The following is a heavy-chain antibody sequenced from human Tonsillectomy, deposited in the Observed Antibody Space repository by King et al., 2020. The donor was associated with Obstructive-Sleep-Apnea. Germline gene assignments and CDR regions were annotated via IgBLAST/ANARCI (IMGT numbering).Heavy chain of an antibody. Sequence: VQLVESGGGLVQPGGSLRLSCAASGFTFSSYAMSWVRQAPGKGLEWVSAISGSGGSTYYADSVKGRFTISRDNSKNTLYLQMNSLRAEDTAVYYCAKDRAGIVGATTTAFDIWGQGTMVTVSS. CDR2: ISGSGGST. CDR1: GFTFSSYA. J-gene: IGHJ3*02. V-gene: IGHV3-23*04. D-gene: IGHD1-26*01. CDR3: AKDRAGIVGATTTAFDI.